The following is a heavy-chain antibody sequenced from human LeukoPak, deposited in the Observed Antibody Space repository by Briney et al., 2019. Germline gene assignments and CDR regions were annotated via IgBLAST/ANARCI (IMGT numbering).Heavy chain of an antibody. D-gene: IGHD3-10*01. CDR1: GGSVSSGSYY. V-gene: IGHV4-61*01. CDR3: ARDRYYYGSGSYYNPLDL. CDR2: IYYSGCT. J-gene: IGHJ2*01. Sequence: PSETLSLTCTVSGGSVSSGSYYWRWIRQPPGKGLEWIGYIYYSGCTNYNPSLKSRVTISVDTSKNQFSLKLSSVTAADTAVYYCARDRYYYGSGSYYNPLDLWGRGTLVTVSS.